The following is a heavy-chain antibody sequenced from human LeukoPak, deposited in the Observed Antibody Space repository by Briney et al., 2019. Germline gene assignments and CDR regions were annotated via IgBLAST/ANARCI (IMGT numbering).Heavy chain of an antibody. V-gene: IGHV3-23*01. D-gene: IGHD3-22*01. CDR1: GFTFSSYA. J-gene: IGHJ4*02. Sequence: GGSLRLSCTASGFTFSSYAMSWVRQAPGKGLEWVSAISGSGGSTYYADSVKGRFTISRDNSKNTLYLQMNSLRAEDTAVYYCARESTDYYDSSGYYYGPVYWGQGTLVTVSS. CDR3: ARESTDYYDSSGYYYGPVY. CDR2: ISGSGGST.